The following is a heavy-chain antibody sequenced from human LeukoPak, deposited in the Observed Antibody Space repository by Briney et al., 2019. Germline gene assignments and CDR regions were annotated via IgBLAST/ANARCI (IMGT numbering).Heavy chain of an antibody. CDR3: ARERWGLAHMPLDY. CDR1: GGTFSSYA. CDR2: IIPIFGTA. Sequence: GASVKVSCKASGGTFSSYAISWVRQAPGQGLEWMGGIIPIFGTANYAQKFQGRVTITADESTSTAYMELSSLRSEDTAVYYCARERWGLAHMPLDYWGQGTLVTVSS. V-gene: IGHV1-69*13. D-gene: IGHD5-24*01. J-gene: IGHJ4*02.